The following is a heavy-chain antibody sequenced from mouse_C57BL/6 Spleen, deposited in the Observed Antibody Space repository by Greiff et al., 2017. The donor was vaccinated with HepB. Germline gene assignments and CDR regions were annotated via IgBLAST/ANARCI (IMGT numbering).Heavy chain of an antibody. J-gene: IGHJ4*01. CDR2: INPNYGTT. CDR3: AREGVLLRHYAMDY. V-gene: IGHV1-39*01. CDR1: GYSFTDYN. Sequence: EVKLQESGPELVKPGASVKISCKASGYSFTDYNMNWVKQSNGKSLEWIGVINPNYGTTSYNQKFKGKATLTVDQSSSTAYMQLNSLTSEDSAVYYSAREGVLLRHYAMDYWGQGTSVTVSS. D-gene: IGHD1-2*01.